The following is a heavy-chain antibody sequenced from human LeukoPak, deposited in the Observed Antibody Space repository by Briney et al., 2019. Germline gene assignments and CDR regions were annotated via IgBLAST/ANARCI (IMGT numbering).Heavy chain of an antibody. CDR2: IYTSGST. V-gene: IGHV4-61*02. CDR3: ARDTVPNWLDP. Sequence: SQTLSLTCTVSGGSISSGSYYWSWIRQPAGKGLEWIGRIYTSGSTNYNPSLKSRVTISVDTSKNQFSLKLSSVTAADTAVYYCARDTVPNWLDPWGQGTLVTVSS. J-gene: IGHJ5*02. CDR1: GGSISSGSYY. D-gene: IGHD4-11*01.